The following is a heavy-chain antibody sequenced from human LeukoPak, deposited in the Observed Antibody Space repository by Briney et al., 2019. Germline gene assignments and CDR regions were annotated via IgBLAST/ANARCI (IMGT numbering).Heavy chain of an antibody. Sequence: SETLSLTCAVHGGSFSGYYWSWIRQPPGRGLEWIGEINHSGNTNYNASHKSRVTTSVDKSKNQFSLELSSLTAADTAVYYCARTNNVFYYFDYWGQGTLVTVSS. V-gene: IGHV4-34*01. D-gene: IGHD1/OR15-1a*01. CDR1: GGSFSGYY. CDR3: ARTNNVFYYFDY. J-gene: IGHJ4*02. CDR2: INHSGNT.